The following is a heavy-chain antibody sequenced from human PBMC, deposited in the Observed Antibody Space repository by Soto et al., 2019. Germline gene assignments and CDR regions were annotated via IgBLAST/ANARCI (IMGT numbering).Heavy chain of an antibody. Sequence: PSETLSLTCTVSGGSISSYYWSWIRQPPGKGLEWIGDIFYRGSTNYNPSLKSRVAISVDTSKNQLSLKLSSVTAADTAVYFCARDGSGSGSRDGWFDPWGQGTLVTVSS. J-gene: IGHJ5*02. CDR2: IFYRGST. D-gene: IGHD2-15*01. CDR1: GGSISSYY. CDR3: ARDGSGSGSRDGWFDP. V-gene: IGHV4-59*01.